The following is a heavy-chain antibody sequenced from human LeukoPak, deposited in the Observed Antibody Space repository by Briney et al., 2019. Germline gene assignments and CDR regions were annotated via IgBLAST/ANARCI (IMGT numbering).Heavy chain of an antibody. D-gene: IGHD3-3*01. J-gene: IGHJ4*02. CDR2: MNQDGSEK. Sequence: GGSLRLSCAASGFTFSRYFMTWVRQAPGKGLEWVANMNQDGSEKNYADSVKGRLTISRDNAKNSLYLQMNSLRAEDTAVYYCANYYDVLSGSHNFDYWGQGTLVTVSS. CDR1: GFTFSRYF. V-gene: IGHV3-7*01. CDR3: ANYYDVLSGSHNFDY.